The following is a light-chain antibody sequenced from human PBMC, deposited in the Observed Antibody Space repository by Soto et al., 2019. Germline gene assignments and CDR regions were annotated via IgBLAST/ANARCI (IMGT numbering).Light chain of an antibody. CDR1: QGIRND. V-gene: IGKV1-6*01. J-gene: IGKJ1*01. CDR2: AAS. CDR3: QHSYRAWT. Sequence: AIQMTQSPSSLSASVGDGVTITCRASQGIRNDLGWYQQKPGKAPKLLIYAASSLQSGVPSIGVPPRFSSSGSETDFTLTIGGLQPEDAATYYCQHSYRAWTFGQGTKVDIK.